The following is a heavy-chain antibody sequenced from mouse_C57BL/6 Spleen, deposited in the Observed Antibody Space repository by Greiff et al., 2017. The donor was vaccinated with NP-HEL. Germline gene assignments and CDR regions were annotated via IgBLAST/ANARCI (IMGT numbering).Heavy chain of an antibody. D-gene: IGHD2-14*01. CDR3: AQGHYRGYAMDY. Sequence: QVHVKQSGPGLVQPSQSLSITCTVSGFSLTSYGVHWVRQSPGKGLEWLGVIWSGGSTDYNAAFISRLSISKDNSKSQVFFKMNSLQADATAIYYCAQGHYRGYAMDYWGQGTSVTVSS. CDR1: GFSLTSYG. J-gene: IGHJ4*01. CDR2: IWSGGST. V-gene: IGHV2-2*01.